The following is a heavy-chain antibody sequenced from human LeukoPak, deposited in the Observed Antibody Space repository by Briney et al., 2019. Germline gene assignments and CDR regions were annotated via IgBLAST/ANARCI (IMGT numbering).Heavy chain of an antibody. J-gene: IGHJ5*02. CDR3: AREDHTANNWFDP. CDR2: IIPMLGRS. V-gene: IGHV1-69*05. CDR1: GGSFSSYG. D-gene: IGHD5-18*01. Sequence: ASVKVSCKASGGSFSSYGISWVRQAPGQGLEWMGGIIPMLGRSNYAQKFQGRVTISTDESTSTAYMEMSSLRSEDPAVYYCAREDHTANNWFDPWGQGTLVTVSS.